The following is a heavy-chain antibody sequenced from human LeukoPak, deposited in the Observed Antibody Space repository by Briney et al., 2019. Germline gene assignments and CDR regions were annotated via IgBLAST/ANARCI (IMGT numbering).Heavy chain of an antibody. V-gene: IGHV1-8*01. CDR2: MNPNSGNT. D-gene: IGHD2-15*01. CDR1: GYTFTSYD. J-gene: IGHJ6*03. CDR3: ARYCSGGSWVGYYYYYMDV. Sequence: ASVKVSCKASGYTFTSYDINWVRQATGQGLEWMGWMNPNSGNTGYAQKFQGRVTMTRNTSTSTAYMELSSLRSEDTAVYYCARYCSGGSWVGYYYYYMDVWGKGTTVTVSS.